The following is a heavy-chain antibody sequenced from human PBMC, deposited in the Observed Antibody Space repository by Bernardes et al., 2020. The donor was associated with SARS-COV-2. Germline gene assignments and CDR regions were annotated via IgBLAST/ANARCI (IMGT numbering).Heavy chain of an antibody. CDR2: IYYSGNT. J-gene: IGHJ2*01. V-gene: IGHV4-59*01. CDR1: GGSIGSYY. Sequence: SETLSLTCTVSGGSIGSYYWAWIRQPPGKGLERIGYIYYSGNTNYNPSLKSRVTISVDRSQNQFSLNLSSVTPADTAVYYCARDLSHLVRRGFDLWGRGTLVTVSS. CDR3: ARDLSHLVRRGFDL. D-gene: IGHD3-10*01.